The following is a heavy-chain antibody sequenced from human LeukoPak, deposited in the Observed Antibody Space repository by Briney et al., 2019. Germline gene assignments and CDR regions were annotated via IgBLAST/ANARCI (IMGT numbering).Heavy chain of an antibody. J-gene: IGHJ6*03. CDR3: ARVQFNPEDIVVVPAAKLLYYYYYYMDV. CDR1: GFTFSDYY. Sequence: GGSLRLSCAASGFTFSDYYMSWIRQAPGKGLEWVSYISSSGSTIYYADSVKGRFTISRDNAKNSLYLQMNSLRAEDTAVYYCARVQFNPEDIVVVPAAKLLYYYYYYMDVWGKGTTVTISS. CDR2: ISSSGSTI. V-gene: IGHV3-11*01. D-gene: IGHD2-2*01.